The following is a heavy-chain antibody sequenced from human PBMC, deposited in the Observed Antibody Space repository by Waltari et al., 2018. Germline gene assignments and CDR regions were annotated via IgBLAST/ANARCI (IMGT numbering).Heavy chain of an antibody. CDR3: AKDGRVGTRSNYYYYMDV. CDR2: IYSGGST. Sequence: EVQLLESGGGLVQPGGSLRLSCAASGFPFSSYAMSRVRQAPGKGLEWVSVIYSGGSTYYADSVKGRFTISRDNSKNTLYLQMNSLRAEDTAVYYCAKDGRVGTRSNYYYYMDVWGKGTTVTVSS. J-gene: IGHJ6*03. CDR1: GFPFSSYA. D-gene: IGHD2-15*01. V-gene: IGHV3-23*03.